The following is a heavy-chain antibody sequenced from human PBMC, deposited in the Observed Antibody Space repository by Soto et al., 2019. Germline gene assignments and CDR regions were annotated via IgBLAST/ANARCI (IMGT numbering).Heavy chain of an antibody. D-gene: IGHD7-27*01. CDR2: IYYSGST. V-gene: IGHV4-31*03. CDR3: ARDKDWGGYYDY. Sequence: QVQLQESGPGLVKPSQTLSLTCTVSGGSISSGGYYWSWIRQHPGKGLEWIGYIYYSGSTYYNPSLRSRVTISVDTSKHQFSLKLSSVTAADTAVYYCARDKDWGGYYDYWGQGTLVTVSS. CDR1: GGSISSGGYY. J-gene: IGHJ4*02.